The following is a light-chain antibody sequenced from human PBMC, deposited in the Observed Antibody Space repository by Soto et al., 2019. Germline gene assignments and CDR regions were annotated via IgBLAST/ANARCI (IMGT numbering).Light chain of an antibody. V-gene: IGLV2-14*01. CDR2: EVS. CDR3: SSYTSSSTPWV. Sequence: QSALTQPASVSGSPGQSITISCTGTSSDVGGYNYVSWYQQHPGKAPKLMIYEVSNRPSGVSNRFSGSKSGNTASLTISGLQAEEEADYYCSSYTSSSTPWVFGGATKRTVL. J-gene: IGLJ3*02. CDR1: SSDVGGYNY.